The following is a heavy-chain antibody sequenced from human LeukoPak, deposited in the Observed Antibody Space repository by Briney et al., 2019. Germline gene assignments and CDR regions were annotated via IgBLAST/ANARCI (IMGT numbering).Heavy chain of an antibody. CDR1: GFTFSSYW. Sequence: PGGSLRLSCAASGFTFSSYWMHWVRQAPGKGLVWVSRVNNDGSTTNYVDSVKGRFTISRDNTKNTLYLQMNSLRAEDTAVYFCLAAADTIGWGKGTLVTVSS. J-gene: IGHJ4*02. CDR3: LAAADTIG. CDR2: VNNDGSTT. D-gene: IGHD6-13*01. V-gene: IGHV3-74*01.